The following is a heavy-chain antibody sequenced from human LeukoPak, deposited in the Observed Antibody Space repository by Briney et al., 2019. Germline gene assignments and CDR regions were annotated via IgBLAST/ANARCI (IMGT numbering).Heavy chain of an antibody. Sequence: GGSLRLSCAASGFTFSDYNMRWIRQAPGKGLEWVSSISRSGSTKYYADSVKGRFTISRDNAKNSLYLQMNSLRAEDTAVYYCARGAITFGGVIAYIPDYWGQGTLVTVSS. J-gene: IGHJ4*02. CDR1: GFTFSDYN. CDR2: ISRSGSTK. V-gene: IGHV3-11*01. CDR3: ARGAITFGGVIAYIPDY. D-gene: IGHD3-16*02.